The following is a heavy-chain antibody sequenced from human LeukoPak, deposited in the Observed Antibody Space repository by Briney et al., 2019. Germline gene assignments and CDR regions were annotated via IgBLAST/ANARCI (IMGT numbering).Heavy chain of an antibody. CDR3: AKDGYSSGWYLFGYYFDY. CDR1: RLTFRTYW. CDR2: MNNDGSKT. V-gene: IGHV3-74*01. J-gene: IGHJ4*02. D-gene: IGHD6-19*01. Sequence: GGSLRLSCAASRLTFRTYWMSWVRQAPGKGLVWVSRMNNDGSKTDYADSVKGRFTISRDNSKNTLYLQMNSLRAEDTAVYYCAKDGYSSGWYLFGYYFDYWGQGTLVTVSS.